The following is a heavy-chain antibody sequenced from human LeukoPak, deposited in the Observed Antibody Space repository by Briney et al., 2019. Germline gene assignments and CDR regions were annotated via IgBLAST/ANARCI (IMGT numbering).Heavy chain of an antibody. D-gene: IGHD5-18*01. V-gene: IGHV1-2*02. CDR3: ARVRSRDTAYDY. Sequence: ASVKVSCKASGYTFTGYYMHWVRQAPGQGLEWVGWINPNSGGTNYAQKFRGRVTMTRDTSISTAYMELSRLRSDDTAVYYCARVRSRDTAYDYWGQGTLVTVSS. CDR2: INPNSGGT. CDR1: GYTFTGYY. J-gene: IGHJ4*02.